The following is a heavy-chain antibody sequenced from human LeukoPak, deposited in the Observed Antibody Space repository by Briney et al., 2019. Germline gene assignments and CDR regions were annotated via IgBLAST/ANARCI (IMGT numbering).Heavy chain of an antibody. CDR2: ISSSGSTI. V-gene: IGHV3-48*03. D-gene: IGHD1-26*01. CDR1: GFTFSSYE. Sequence: GGSLRLSCAASGFTFSSYEMNWVRQAPGKGLEWVSYISSSGSTIYYADSVKGRFTISRDNAKNSLYLQMNSLRAEDMALYYCAKASDGSYSLGNFDYWGQGTLVTVSS. J-gene: IGHJ4*02. CDR3: AKASDGSYSLGNFDY.